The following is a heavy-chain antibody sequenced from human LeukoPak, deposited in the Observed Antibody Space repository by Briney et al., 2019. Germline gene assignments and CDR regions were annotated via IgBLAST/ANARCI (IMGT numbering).Heavy chain of an antibody. V-gene: IGHV4-39*01. Sequence: SETLSLTCTVSGGSISSSSYYWGWIRQPPGKRLEWIGSIYYSGSTYYNPSLKSRVTISVDTSKNQFSLKLSSVTAADTAVYYCARHKRRDGFNDYWGQGTLVTVSS. J-gene: IGHJ4*02. CDR3: ARHKRRDGFNDY. CDR1: GGSISSSSYY. D-gene: IGHD5-24*01. CDR2: IYYSGST.